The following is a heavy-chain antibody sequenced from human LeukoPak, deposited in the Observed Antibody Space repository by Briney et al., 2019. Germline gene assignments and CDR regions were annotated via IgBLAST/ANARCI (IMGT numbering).Heavy chain of an antibody. CDR1: GGSFSGYY. J-gene: IGHJ4*02. Sequence: SETLSLTCAVYGGSFSGYYWSWIRQPPGKGLEWIGEINHSGSTNYNPSLKSRVTISVDTSKNQFSLKLSSVTAADTAVYYCARLSDGDRFDYWGQGTLVTVSS. CDR3: ARLSDGDRFDY. CDR2: INHSGST. V-gene: IGHV4-34*01. D-gene: IGHD4-17*01.